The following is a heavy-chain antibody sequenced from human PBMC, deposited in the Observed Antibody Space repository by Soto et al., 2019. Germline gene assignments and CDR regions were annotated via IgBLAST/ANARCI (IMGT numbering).Heavy chain of an antibody. Sequence: PGGSLRLSCAASGFTFSSYWMTWVRQAPGKGLEWVANIKQDGSEKYYVDSVKGRFTISRDNAKNSLYLQMNSLRAEDTAVYYCATHPYSSGWYCWGQGTLVTVSP. CDR3: ATHPYSSGWYC. CDR1: GFTFSSYW. J-gene: IGHJ4*02. V-gene: IGHV3-7*02. D-gene: IGHD6-13*01. CDR2: IKQDGSEK.